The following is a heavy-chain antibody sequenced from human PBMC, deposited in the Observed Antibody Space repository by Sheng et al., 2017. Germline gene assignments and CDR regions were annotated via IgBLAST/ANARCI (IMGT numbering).Heavy chain of an antibody. CDR2: IVVTLQKT. V-gene: IGHV1-69*11. Sequence: QVQLVQSGAEVKKPGSSLKVSCTASGDTFRSYVIAWVRQAPGQRLEWMGRIVVTLQKTHYAEKFQGRVAISADEGTNTAYMELISLTSDDTAVYYCARDLRGMSNHFDNWGQGTLVTVSS. CDR3: ARDLRGMSNHFDN. CDR1: GDTFRSYV. D-gene: IGHD6-13*01. J-gene: IGHJ4*02.